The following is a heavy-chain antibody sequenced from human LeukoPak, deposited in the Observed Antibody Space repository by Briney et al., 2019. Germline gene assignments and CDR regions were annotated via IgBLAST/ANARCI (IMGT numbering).Heavy chain of an antibody. V-gene: IGHV2-5*01. CDR2: IYWNDDK. CDR3: AHVLRGWFDP. CDR1: GFLLSTSGVG. Sequence: SGPTLVNPTQTLTLTCTFSGFLLSTSGVGVGWIRQPPGKALEWLALIYWNDDKRYSPSLKSRLTITKDTSKNQVVLTMTNMDPVDTATYYCAHVLRGWFDPWGQGTLVTVSS. J-gene: IGHJ5*02.